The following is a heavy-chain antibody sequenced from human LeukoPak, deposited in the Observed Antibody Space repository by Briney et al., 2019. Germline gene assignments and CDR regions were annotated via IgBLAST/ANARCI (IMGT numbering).Heavy chain of an antibody. J-gene: IGHJ6*03. Sequence: ASVKVSCKASGGTFSSYAISWVRQAPGQGLEWMGGIIPIFGTANYAQKFQGRVTITTDESTSTAYMGLSSLRSEDTAVYYCASSVVPAVGYYYYYMDVWGKGTTVRVSS. CDR2: IIPIFGTA. CDR3: ASSVVPAVGYYYYYMDV. D-gene: IGHD2-2*01. CDR1: GGTFSSYA. V-gene: IGHV1-69*05.